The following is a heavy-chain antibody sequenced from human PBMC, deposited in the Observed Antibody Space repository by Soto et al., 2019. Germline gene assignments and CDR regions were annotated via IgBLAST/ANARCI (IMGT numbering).Heavy chain of an antibody. Sequence: QVQLLQSGAEVKKPGSSVKVSCKVSGGAFTNYSLNWVRHAPGQGLEWLGGIIPLHNTSHYSLQLLGRVSVTAVISSKTAYMHLSALTSDDTATYYCAIWSNWNPLYYRVMDVWGQGTTVTVSS. CDR2: IIPLHNTS. CDR1: GGAFTNYS. D-gene: IGHD1-20*01. V-gene: IGHV1-69*06. J-gene: IGHJ6*02. CDR3: AIWSNWNPLYYRVMDV.